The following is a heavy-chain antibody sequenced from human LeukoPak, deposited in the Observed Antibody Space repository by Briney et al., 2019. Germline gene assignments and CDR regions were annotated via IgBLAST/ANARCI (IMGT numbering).Heavy chain of an antibody. CDR1: GGSISSGDYY. V-gene: IGHV4-30-4*08. D-gene: IGHD3-9*01. CDR3: ARDPLYYDILTGYSH. J-gene: IGHJ4*02. Sequence: PSETLSLTCTVSGGSISSGDYYWSWIRQPPGKGLEWIGYIYYSGSTYYNPSLKSRVTISVDTSKNQFSLKLSSVTAADTAVYYCARDPLYYDILTGYSHWGQGTLVTVSS. CDR2: IYYSGST.